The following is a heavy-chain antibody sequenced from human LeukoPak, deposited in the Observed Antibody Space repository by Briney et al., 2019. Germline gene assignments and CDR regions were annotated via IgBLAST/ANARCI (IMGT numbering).Heavy chain of an antibody. Sequence: GGSLRLSCAASGFTFSSYAMSGVRQAPGKAREWVSYISGSGGSTYYADSVKARFTISRDNSKNTLYLQMNSLRAEDTAVYYCAKLGPGCSSTSCYPGLDYWGQGTLVTVSS. V-gene: IGHV3-23*01. CDR1: GFTFSSYA. J-gene: IGHJ4*02. CDR2: ISGSGGST. CDR3: AKLGPGCSSTSCYPGLDY. D-gene: IGHD2-2*01.